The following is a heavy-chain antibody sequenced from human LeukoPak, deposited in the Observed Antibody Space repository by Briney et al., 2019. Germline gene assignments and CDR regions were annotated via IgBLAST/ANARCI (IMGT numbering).Heavy chain of an antibody. Sequence: SETLSLTCTVSGGSISSYYWSWIRQPPGKGLEWIGYIYYSGSTNYNPSLKSRVTISVDTSKNQSSLKLSSVTAADTAVYYCARQKEDGSSTDYWYFDLWGRGTLVTVSS. V-gene: IGHV4-59*08. CDR1: GGSISSYY. CDR3: ARQKEDGSSTDYWYFDL. D-gene: IGHD5-24*01. J-gene: IGHJ2*01. CDR2: IYYSGST.